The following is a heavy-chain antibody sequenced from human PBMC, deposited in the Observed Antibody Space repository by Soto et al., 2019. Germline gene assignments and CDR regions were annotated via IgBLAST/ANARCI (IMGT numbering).Heavy chain of an antibody. Sequence: QVQLQESGPGLVKPSETLSLTCTVSGGSISSYYWSWIRQPPGKGLEWIGYIYYSGSTNYNPALRNRVTIAADTSKNQFSLKLSSVTAADTAVYYCARHVSGGRIMITFGGADDAFDIWGQGTMVTVSS. CDR2: IYYSGST. CDR1: GGSISSYY. CDR3: ARHVSGGRIMITFGGADDAFDI. J-gene: IGHJ3*02. D-gene: IGHD3-16*01. V-gene: IGHV4-59*08.